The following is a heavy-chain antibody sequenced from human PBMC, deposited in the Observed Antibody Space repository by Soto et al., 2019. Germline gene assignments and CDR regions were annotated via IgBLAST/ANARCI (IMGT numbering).Heavy chain of an antibody. CDR1: GGSISSYY. CDR3: ARGRWQWLLNKSTHLDY. CDR2: IYYSGST. J-gene: IGHJ4*02. Sequence: SETLSLTCTVSGGSISSYYWSWIRPPPGKGLEWIGYIYYSGSTNYNPFLKSRVSISVDTSKNQFSLKLSSVTAADTAVYYCARGRWQWLLNKSTHLDYWGQGTLVTVSS. V-gene: IGHV4-59*01. D-gene: IGHD6-19*01.